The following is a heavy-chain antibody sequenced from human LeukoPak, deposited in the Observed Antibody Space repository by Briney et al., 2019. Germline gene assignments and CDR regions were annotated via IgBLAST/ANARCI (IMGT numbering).Heavy chain of an antibody. D-gene: IGHD3-10*01. Sequence: SETLSLTCTVSGGSISSDYWQWIRQPPGKGLEWVGYIYNSGNNHYTSSLKSRVTISIETSKNQFSLKLASVTAADTAVYYCATRGYWGQGTLVAVSS. CDR1: GGSISSDY. J-gene: IGHJ4*02. V-gene: IGHV4-59*08. CDR3: ATRGY. CDR2: IYNSGNN.